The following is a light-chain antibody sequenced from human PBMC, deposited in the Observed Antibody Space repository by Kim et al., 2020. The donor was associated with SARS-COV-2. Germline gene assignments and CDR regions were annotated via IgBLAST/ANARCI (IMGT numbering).Light chain of an antibody. CDR1: SSDVGGYTD. V-gene: IGLV2-14*04. CDR3: SSYTSSSPWV. Sequence: GHSITSSCPGTSSDVGGYTDVSWYQQHPGKAPKLMIYDVSKRPSGVSNRFSGSKSGNTASLTISGLQAEDEADYYCSSYTSSSPWVFGGGTQLTVL. J-gene: IGLJ3*02. CDR2: DVS.